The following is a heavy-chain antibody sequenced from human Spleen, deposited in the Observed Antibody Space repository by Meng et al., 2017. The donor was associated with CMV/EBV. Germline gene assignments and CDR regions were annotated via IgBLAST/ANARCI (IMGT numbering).Heavy chain of an antibody. CDR1: GETFTSYS. CDR2: IKPNSGDT. CDR3: ARDHAWGADY. D-gene: IGHD7-27*01. V-gene: IGHV1-2*02. Sequence: VSCKASGETFTSYSLSWLRQAPGQVPEWMGWIKPNSGDTNYAQNFQGRVTMTSDSSFNTAYMELSRLTSDDTAVYYCARDHAWGADYWGQGTLVTVSS. J-gene: IGHJ4*02.